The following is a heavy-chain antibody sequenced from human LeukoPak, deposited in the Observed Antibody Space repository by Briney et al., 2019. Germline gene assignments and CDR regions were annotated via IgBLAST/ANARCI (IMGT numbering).Heavy chain of an antibody. D-gene: IGHD4-11*01. CDR2: IKEDGSEK. CDR3: ARRVKIDY. CDR1: GFTFGSYW. Sequence: GGSLRLSCAASGFTFGSYWMSWVRQAPGKGLEWVANIKEDGSEKYYVDSVKGRFTISRDNAKNSLDLQMNSLRAEDTAVYYCARRVKIDYWGQGTLVTVSS. V-gene: IGHV3-7*01. J-gene: IGHJ4*02.